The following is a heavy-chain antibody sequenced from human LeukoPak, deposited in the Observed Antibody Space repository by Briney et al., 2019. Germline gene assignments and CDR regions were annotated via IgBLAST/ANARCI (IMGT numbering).Heavy chain of an antibody. Sequence: PGGSLRLSCAASGFTFSSYSMNWVRQAPGKGLEWVSSISSSSSYIFYADSVKGRFTITRDNAKNSLYLQMNGLRVDDTAVSYCARPEAYCDYGWGQGTLVTVSS. V-gene: IGHV3-21*01. CDR2: ISSSSSYI. D-gene: IGHD4-17*01. CDR3: ARPEAYCDYG. J-gene: IGHJ4*02. CDR1: GFTFSSYS.